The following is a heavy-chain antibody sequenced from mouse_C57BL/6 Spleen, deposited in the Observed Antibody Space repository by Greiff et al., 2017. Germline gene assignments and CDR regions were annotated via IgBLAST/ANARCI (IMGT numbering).Heavy chain of an antibody. CDR1: GYTFTSYC. V-gene: IGHV1-52*01. Sequence: QVQLQQPGAELVRPGSSVKLSRKASGYTFTSYCMHWVKQRPIQGLEWIGNIDPSDSDTPYNQKFKDKATLSVDTSSSTAYMQLSSLTSEDSAVYYCARGGCPSMDYWGQGTSVTVSS. J-gene: IGHJ4*01. CDR3: ARGGCPSMDY. CDR2: IDPSDSDT.